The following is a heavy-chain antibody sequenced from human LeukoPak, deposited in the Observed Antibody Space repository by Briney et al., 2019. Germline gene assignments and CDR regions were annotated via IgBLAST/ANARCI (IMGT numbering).Heavy chain of an antibody. V-gene: IGHV1-24*01. J-gene: IGHJ3*02. CDR1: GYTFTSYG. CDR3: ATGLRGYSYGRAFDI. CDR2: FDPEDGET. Sequence: GAPVKVSCKASGYTFTSYGISWVRQAPGKGLEWMGGFDPEDGETIYAQKFQGRVTMTEDTSTDTAYMELSSLRSEDTAVYYCATGLRGYSYGRAFDIWGQGTMVTVSS. D-gene: IGHD5-18*01.